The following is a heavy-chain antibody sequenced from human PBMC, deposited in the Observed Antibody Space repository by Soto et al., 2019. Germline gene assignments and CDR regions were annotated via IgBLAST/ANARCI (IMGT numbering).Heavy chain of an antibody. J-gene: IGHJ4*02. CDR3: ARVYSGSYYEFDY. CDR1: GFTFSRFA. V-gene: IGHV3-23*01. Sequence: GGSLRLSCAASGFTFSRFAMSWVRQAPGAGLEWVSAISGSGDTTFYADSVQGRFTISRDDSKNTLYLQMNSLRAEDTAVYYCARVYSGSYYEFDYWGQGTLVTVSS. CDR2: ISGSGDTT. D-gene: IGHD1-26*01.